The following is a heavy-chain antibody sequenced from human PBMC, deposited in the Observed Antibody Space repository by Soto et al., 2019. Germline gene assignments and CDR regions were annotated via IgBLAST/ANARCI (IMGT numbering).Heavy chain of an antibody. J-gene: IGHJ4*02. Sequence: GGSLRLSCAASGFTFSSYAMNWVRQAPGKGREWVSAFGGSGGSTFYADSVKGRFTISRDNSKNTLYLQMNSLRADDTAVYYCAKSILSYGGHSVFDYWGQGTLVTVSS. V-gene: IGHV3-23*01. D-gene: IGHD4-17*01. CDR2: FGGSGGST. CDR3: AKSILSYGGHSVFDY. CDR1: GFTFSSYA.